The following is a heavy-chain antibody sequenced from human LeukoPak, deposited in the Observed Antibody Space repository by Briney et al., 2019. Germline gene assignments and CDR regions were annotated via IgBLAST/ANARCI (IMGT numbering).Heavy chain of an antibody. CDR2: IRSSSSDV. CDR1: GFTFSSYS. J-gene: IGHJ4*02. V-gene: IGHV3-21*01. Sequence: GGSLRLSCAASGFTFSSYSMNWVRQAPGKGLEWVSFIRSSSSDVYYADSVKGRFTISRDNAKNSLYLQMDSLRAEDTAVYYCARDRGSFQFDYWGQGTLVTVSS. D-gene: IGHD6-13*01. CDR3: ARDRGSFQFDY.